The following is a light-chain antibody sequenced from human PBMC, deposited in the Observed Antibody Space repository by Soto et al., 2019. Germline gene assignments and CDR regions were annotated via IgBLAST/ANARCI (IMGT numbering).Light chain of an antibody. CDR3: ATWDDRLRAYV. V-gene: IGLV1-47*01. J-gene: IGLJ1*01. CDR1: SSNIGTYY. CDR2: RNG. Sequence: QSVLTQPPSASGTPGQRVTISCSGSSSNIGTYYVDWYQQLPGTAPQLLIHRNGQRPSGVPDRFSGSKSGTSASLAISGLRSEDEADYYCATWDDRLRAYVIGAGTKLTVL.